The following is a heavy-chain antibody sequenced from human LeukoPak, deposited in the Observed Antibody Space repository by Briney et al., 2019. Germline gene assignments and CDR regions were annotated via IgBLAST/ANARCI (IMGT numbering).Heavy chain of an antibody. J-gene: IGHJ4*02. V-gene: IGHV4-39*01. Sequence: PSETLSLTCAVSGASISTSAYYWGWIRQPPGKGLQWSGSVYYSGTTYYNPSLPSRVTISVDTSKNQFSLELTSVTAADAAVYYCARLGYNGGWYQYYFEYWGLGTLVTVSS. D-gene: IGHD6-19*01. CDR2: VYYSGTT. CDR1: GASISTSAYY. CDR3: ARLGYNGGWYQYYFEY.